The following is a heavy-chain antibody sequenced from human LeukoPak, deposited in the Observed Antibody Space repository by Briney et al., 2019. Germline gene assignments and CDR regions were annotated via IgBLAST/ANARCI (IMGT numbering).Heavy chain of an antibody. CDR3: AREPSYDFLTGYPRGYFDY. J-gene: IGHJ4*02. CDR1: GGSISSSDYY. D-gene: IGHD3-9*01. Sequence: PSETLSLTCTVSGGSISSSDYYWGWIRQPPGKGLEWIGSIYYSGSTYYNPSLKSRVTISVDTSKNQFSLKLSSVTAADTAVYFCAREPSYDFLTGYPRGYFDYWGQGALVTVSS. V-gene: IGHV4-39*07. CDR2: IYYSGST.